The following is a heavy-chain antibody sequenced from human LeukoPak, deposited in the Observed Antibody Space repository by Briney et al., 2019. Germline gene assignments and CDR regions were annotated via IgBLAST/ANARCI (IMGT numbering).Heavy chain of an antibody. J-gene: IGHJ4*02. CDR1: GFTFDDYA. Sequence: GGSLRLSCAASGFTFDDYAMHWVRQAPGKGLEWVSGISWNSGNIGYADSVKGRFTISRDNAKNSLYLQMNSLRAEDTALYYCAKDGGVISLAYYFDYWGQGTLVTVSS. CDR2: ISWNSGNI. V-gene: IGHV3-9*01. CDR3: AKDGGVISLAYYFDY. D-gene: IGHD3-10*01.